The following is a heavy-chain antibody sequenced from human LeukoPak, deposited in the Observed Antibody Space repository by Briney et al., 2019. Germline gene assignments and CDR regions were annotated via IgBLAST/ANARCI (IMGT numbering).Heavy chain of an antibody. J-gene: IGHJ4*02. D-gene: IGHD3-16*01. CDR3: TRWRGTNDY. V-gene: IGHV3-66*01. CDR2: IYSGGST. Sequence: GGSLRLSCAASGFTVSTNYMSWVRQAPVKGLDWVSIIYSGGSTYYADSVKGRFTISRDNSKNTLYLQMNSLGAEDTAVYYCTRWRGTNDYWGQGTLVAVSS. CDR1: GFTVSTNY.